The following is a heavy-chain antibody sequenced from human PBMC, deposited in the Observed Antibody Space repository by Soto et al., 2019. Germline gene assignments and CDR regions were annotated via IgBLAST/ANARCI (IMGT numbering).Heavy chain of an antibody. D-gene: IGHD3-22*01. CDR2: IDPSDSYT. CDR3: ARHDYYDSSGYAPPFDY. V-gene: IGHV5-10-1*01. Sequence: PGESLKISCKGSGYSFTSYWISWVRQMPGKGLEWMGRIDPSDSYTNYSPSFQGHVTISADKSISTAYLQWSSLKASDTAMYYCARHDYYDSSGYAPPFDYWGQGTLVTVSS. CDR1: GYSFTSYW. J-gene: IGHJ4*02.